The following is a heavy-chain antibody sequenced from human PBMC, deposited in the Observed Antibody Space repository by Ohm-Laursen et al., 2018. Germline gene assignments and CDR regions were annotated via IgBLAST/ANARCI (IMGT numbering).Heavy chain of an antibody. CDR3: ARDFEWAKDV. J-gene: IGHJ6*02. CDR2: ISAYNGNT. Sequence: GSSVKVSCKASGGTFNTYAISWVRQAPGQGLEWMGWISAYNGNTNYAQKLQGRVTMTTDTSTSTAYMELRSLRSDDTAVYYCARDFEWAKDVWGQGTLVTVSS. V-gene: IGHV1-18*01. CDR1: GGTFNTYA. D-gene: IGHD3-3*01.